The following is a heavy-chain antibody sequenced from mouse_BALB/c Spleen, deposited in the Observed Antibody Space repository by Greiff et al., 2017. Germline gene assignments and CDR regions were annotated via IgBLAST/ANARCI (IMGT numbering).Heavy chain of an antibody. CDR2: ISTYYGDA. J-gene: IGHJ3*01. Sequence: QVQLQQSGAELVRPGVSVKISCKGSGYTFTDYAMHWVKQSHAKSLEWIGVISTYYGDASYNQKFKDKATLTVDKSSSTAYMQLSSPTSEDSAVYYCARWEYDYDESFAYWGQGTLVTVSA. V-gene: IGHV1-67*01. CDR3: ARWEYDYDESFAY. CDR1: GYTFTDYA. D-gene: IGHD2-4*01.